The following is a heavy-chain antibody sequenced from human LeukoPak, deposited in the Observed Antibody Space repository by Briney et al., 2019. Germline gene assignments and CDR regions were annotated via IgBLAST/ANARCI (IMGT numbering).Heavy chain of an antibody. J-gene: IGHJ3*02. CDR2: IYYSGST. Sequence: SETLSLTCTVSGGSISSYYWSWIRQPPGKGLEWIGYIYYSGSTNYNPSLKSRVTISVDTSKNQFSLKLSSVTAADTAVYYCAREYYDSSGYYYISGAFDIWGQVTMVTVSS. D-gene: IGHD3-22*01. CDR1: GGSISSYY. CDR3: AREYYDSSGYYYISGAFDI. V-gene: IGHV4-59*12.